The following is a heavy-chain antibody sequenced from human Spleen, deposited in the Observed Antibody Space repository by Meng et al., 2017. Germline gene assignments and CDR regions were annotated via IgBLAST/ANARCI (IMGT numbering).Heavy chain of an antibody. J-gene: IGHJ4*02. V-gene: IGHV1-2*06. CDR2: INPKSGDT. CDR1: GYNFPDYY. Sequence: VQSGAEGKKPWASGKVSCKPSGYNFPDYYIHWVRRAPGQGLEWMGRINPKSGDTHYAQKFQARVTMTGDTSISTAYMELSGLRSDDTAMYYCARDEDISAAGYLLGDFWGQGTLVTVSS. CDR3: ARDEDISAAGYLLGDF. D-gene: IGHD6-13*01.